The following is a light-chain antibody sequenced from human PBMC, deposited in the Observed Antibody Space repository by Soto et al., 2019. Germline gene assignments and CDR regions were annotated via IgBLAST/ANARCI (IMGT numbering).Light chain of an antibody. J-gene: IGKJ2*01. CDR3: QQYTNYSYT. CDR1: QNINSW. CDR2: RAS. Sequence: DIQMTQSPSTLSASVGDRVTITCRASQNINSWLAWYQQKSEKAPKLLIYRASSLQSGVPSRFSGSGSGTEFTLTISSLQPDDFATYYCQQYTNYSYTFGQATKVDIK. V-gene: IGKV1-5*03.